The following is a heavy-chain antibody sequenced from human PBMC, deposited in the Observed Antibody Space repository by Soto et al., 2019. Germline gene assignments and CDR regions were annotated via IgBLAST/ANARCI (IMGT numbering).Heavy chain of an antibody. CDR2: IYYSGST. J-gene: IGHJ6*02. Sequence: NPSETLSLTCTVSGGSVSSGSYYWSWIRQPPGKGLEWIGYIYYSGSTNYNPSLKSRVTISVDTSKSQFSLKLSSVTAADTAVYYCARDPGVVPPYRLAVWGQGTTDTVSS. D-gene: IGHD3-3*01. CDR3: ARDPGVVPPYRLAV. CDR1: GGSVSSGSYY. V-gene: IGHV4-61*01.